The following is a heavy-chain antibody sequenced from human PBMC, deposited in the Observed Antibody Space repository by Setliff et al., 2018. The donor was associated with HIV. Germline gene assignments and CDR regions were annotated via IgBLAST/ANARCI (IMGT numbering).Heavy chain of an antibody. CDR2: IKGDGSDQ. CDR1: GLTFGDHA. J-gene: IGHJ4*02. Sequence: GGSLRLSCTVSGLTFGDHAISWVRQAPGKGLEWVANIKGDGSDQYYMGSVRGRFIISRDNAKKSVYLQTSSLRAEDTAVYYCATDGSAFDRWGQGTLVTVSS. D-gene: IGHD3-10*01. CDR3: ATDGSAFDR. V-gene: IGHV3-7*03.